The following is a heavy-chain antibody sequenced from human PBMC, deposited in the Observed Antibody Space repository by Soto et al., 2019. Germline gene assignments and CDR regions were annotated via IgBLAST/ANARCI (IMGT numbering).Heavy chain of an antibody. Sequence: SETLSLTCAVSGYSISSGYYWGWIRQPPGKGLEWIGSIYHSGSTYYNPSLKSRVTISVDTSKNQFSLKLSSVTAADTAVYYCARLIAAAGIGWFDPWGQGTLVTVSS. V-gene: IGHV4-38-2*01. CDR3: ARLIAAAGIGWFDP. D-gene: IGHD6-13*01. CDR1: GYSISSGYY. J-gene: IGHJ5*02. CDR2: IYHSGST.